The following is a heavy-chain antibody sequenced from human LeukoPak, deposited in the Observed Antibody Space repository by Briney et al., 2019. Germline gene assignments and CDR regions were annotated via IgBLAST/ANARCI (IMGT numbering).Heavy chain of an antibody. V-gene: IGHV4-59*08. CDR2: IYYSGST. Sequence: SETLSLTCTVSGGSISSYYWSWIRQPPGKGLEWIGYIYYSGSTNYNPSLKSRVTISVDTSKNQFSLKLSSVTAADTAVYYCARHLEGRAPIYSGNWGQGTLVTVSS. CDR3: ARHLEGRAPIYSGN. CDR1: GGSISSYY. J-gene: IGHJ4*02. D-gene: IGHD1-26*01.